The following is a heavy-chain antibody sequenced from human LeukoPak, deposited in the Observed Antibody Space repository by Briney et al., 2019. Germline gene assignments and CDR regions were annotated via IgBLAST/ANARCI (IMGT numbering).Heavy chain of an antibody. J-gene: IGHJ4*02. Sequence: GGSLRLSCAASGFIFNHYWMSWVRQAPGKGLEWVANIDQDGSEKYYVDSVKGRFTISRDNARNSLYLQMNSLRAEDTAVFYCARGRFSYDNTGYSSFYYWGQGTLVTVSS. CDR1: GFIFNHYW. CDR2: IDQDGSEK. CDR3: ARGRFSYDNTGYSSFYY. D-gene: IGHD3-22*01. V-gene: IGHV3-7*01.